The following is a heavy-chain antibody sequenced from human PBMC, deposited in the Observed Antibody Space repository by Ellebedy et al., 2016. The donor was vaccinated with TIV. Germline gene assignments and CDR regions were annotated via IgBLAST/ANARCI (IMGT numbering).Heavy chain of an antibody. CDR3: ARDWGGGDTAMVMDFDY. D-gene: IGHD5-18*01. J-gene: IGHJ4*02. Sequence: ASVKVSXXASGYTFTSYGISWVRQAPGQGLEWMGWISAYNGNTNYAQKLQGRVTMTTDTSTSTAYMELRSLRSDDTAVYYCARDWGGGDTAMVMDFDYWGQGTLVTVSS. V-gene: IGHV1-18*04. CDR1: GYTFTSYG. CDR2: ISAYNGNT.